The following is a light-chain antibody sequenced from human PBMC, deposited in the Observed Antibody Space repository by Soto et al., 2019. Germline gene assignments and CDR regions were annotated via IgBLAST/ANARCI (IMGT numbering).Light chain of an antibody. V-gene: IGKV1-5*01. CDR1: QTISTL. Sequence: IQMTQAPATLSAPVGERVTITCQASQTISTLLAWFQHKPGKAPNLLIYDASNLESGVPSRFSGSGSGTEFTLTISSLQSDDSATYFCQQYSHLVTFGQGTKLEI. J-gene: IGKJ2*01. CDR2: DAS. CDR3: QQYSHLVT.